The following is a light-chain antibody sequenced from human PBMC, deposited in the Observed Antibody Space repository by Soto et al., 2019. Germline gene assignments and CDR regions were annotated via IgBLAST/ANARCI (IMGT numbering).Light chain of an antibody. CDR1: QSISNW. J-gene: IGKJ1*01. V-gene: IGKV1-5*01. CDR3: QQYDSYSWT. Sequence: DIPMTQSPSTLSASVGDRVTITCRASQSISNWLAWYQQKPGKAPKLLIYDASILQSGVPSRFSGSGSGTEFTLTISSLQPDDFATYYCQQYDSYSWTFGQGTKVEIK. CDR2: DAS.